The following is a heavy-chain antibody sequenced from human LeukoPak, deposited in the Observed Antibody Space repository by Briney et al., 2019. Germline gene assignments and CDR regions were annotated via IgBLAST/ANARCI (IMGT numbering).Heavy chain of an antibody. Sequence: GGSLRLSCAASGFTFDDYAMHWVRQAPGKGLEWVSGISWNSGSIGYADSVKGRFTISRDNAKNSLYLQMNGLRAEDMALYYCAKGYSSSWYGWFDPWGQGTLVTVSS. D-gene: IGHD6-13*01. J-gene: IGHJ5*02. CDR1: GFTFDDYA. CDR3: AKGYSSSWYGWFDP. CDR2: ISWNSGSI. V-gene: IGHV3-9*03.